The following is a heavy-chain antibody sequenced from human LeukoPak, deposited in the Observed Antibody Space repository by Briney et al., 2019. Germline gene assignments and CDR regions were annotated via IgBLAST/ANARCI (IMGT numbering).Heavy chain of an antibody. CDR1: GGSISSGGYY. V-gene: IGHV4-31*03. CDR3: ARERGYDILTGYSYYYGMDV. CDR2: IYYSGST. D-gene: IGHD3-9*01. J-gene: IGHJ6*02. Sequence: SQTLSLTCTVSGGSISSGGYYWSWIRQHPGKGLEWIGYIYYSGSTYYNPSLKGRVTISVDTSKSQFSLKLSSVTAADTAVYYCARERGYDILTGYSYYYGMDVWGQGTTVTVSS.